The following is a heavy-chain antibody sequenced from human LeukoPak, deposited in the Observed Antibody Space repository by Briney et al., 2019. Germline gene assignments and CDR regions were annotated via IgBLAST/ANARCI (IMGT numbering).Heavy chain of an antibody. D-gene: IGHD6-19*01. Sequence: GGSLRLSCAASGFTFSSYGMHWVRQAPGKGLEWVAFIRYDGSNKYYADSVKGRFTISRDNSKNTLYLQMNSLRAEDTAVYYCAKDQPPYSSSGSYYYYYYMDVWGKGTTVTISS. CDR3: AKDQPPYSSSGSYYYYYYMDV. CDR1: GFTFSSYG. J-gene: IGHJ6*03. V-gene: IGHV3-30*02. CDR2: IRYDGSNK.